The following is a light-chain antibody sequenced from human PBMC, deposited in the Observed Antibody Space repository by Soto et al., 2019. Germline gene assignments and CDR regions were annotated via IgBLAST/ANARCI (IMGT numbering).Light chain of an antibody. J-gene: IGLJ2*01. Sequence: QSALTQPASVSGSPGQSITISCTGTSSDVGGYNYVSWYQQHPGKAPKLMIYDVSNRPSGVSNRFSGSKSGNTASLTISGLQAEDEGDYYCSSYTSSSDRVFGGGTKVTVL. V-gene: IGLV2-14*01. CDR1: SSDVGGYNY. CDR3: SSYTSSSDRV. CDR2: DVS.